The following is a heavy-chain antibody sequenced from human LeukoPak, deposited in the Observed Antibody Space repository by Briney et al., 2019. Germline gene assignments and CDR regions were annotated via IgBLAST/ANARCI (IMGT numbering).Heavy chain of an antibody. V-gene: IGHV3-30*03. D-gene: IGHD3-22*01. CDR2: ISYDGSNK. J-gene: IGHJ4*02. CDR1: GFTFSSYG. Sequence: PGGSLRLSCAASGFTFSSYGMHWVRQAPGKGLEWVAVISYDGSNKYYADSVKGRFTISRDNSKNTLYLQMNSLRAEDTAVYYCASDRIVGPLDYWGQGTLVTVSS. CDR3: ASDRIVGPLDY.